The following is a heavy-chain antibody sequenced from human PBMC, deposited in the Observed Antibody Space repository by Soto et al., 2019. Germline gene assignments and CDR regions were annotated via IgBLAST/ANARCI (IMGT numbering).Heavy chain of an antibody. CDR2: IIPIFGTA. CDR1: GGTFSSYA. D-gene: IGHD2-15*01. CDR3: ARDPVVVAATPPRWFDP. V-gene: IGHV1-69*13. J-gene: IGHJ5*02. Sequence: SVKVSCKASGGTFSSYAISWVRQAPGQRLEWMGGIIPIFGTANYAQKFQGRVTITADESTSTAYMELSSLRSEDTAVYFCARDPVVVAATPPRWFDPWGQGTLVTVSS.